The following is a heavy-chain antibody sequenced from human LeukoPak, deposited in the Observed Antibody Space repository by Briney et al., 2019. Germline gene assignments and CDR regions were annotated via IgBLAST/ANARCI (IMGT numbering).Heavy chain of an antibody. D-gene: IGHD1-26*01. V-gene: IGHV3-33*01. J-gene: IGHJ4*02. CDR1: GFTFRSHG. CDR3: AGDRATSYFDY. Sequence: GTPLRLSCAASGFTFRSHGMHWVRQAPGKGLEWVAFIWYDGSNKYYTDSVKGRFTISRDNSKNTLYLQMNSLRAEDTAVYYCAGDRATSYFDYWGQGALVTISS. CDR2: IWYDGSNK.